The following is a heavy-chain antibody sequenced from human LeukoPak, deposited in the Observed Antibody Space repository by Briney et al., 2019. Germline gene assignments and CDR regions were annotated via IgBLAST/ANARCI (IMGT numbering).Heavy chain of an antibody. Sequence: SETLSLTCTVSGGSISSSSYYWGWIRQPPGKGLEWIGSIYYSGSTYYNPSLKSRVTISVDTSKNQFSLKLSSVTAADTAVYYCARDTTVDSSAYYFDYWGQGTLVTVSS. CDR1: GGSISSSSYY. CDR2: IYYSGST. V-gene: IGHV4-39*07. CDR3: ARDTTVDSSAYYFDY. D-gene: IGHD6-6*01. J-gene: IGHJ4*02.